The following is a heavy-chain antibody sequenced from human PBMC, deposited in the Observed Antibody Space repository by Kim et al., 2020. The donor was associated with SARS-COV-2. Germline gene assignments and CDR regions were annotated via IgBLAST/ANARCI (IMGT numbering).Heavy chain of an antibody. D-gene: IGHD3-10*01. CDR2: GGNT. J-gene: IGHJ4*02. CDR3: ARGAGSPDY. Sequence: GGNTDYADSVTGRFTISRDNSKNPLYLQMNSLRVEDTAVYYCARGAGSPDYWGQGTLVTVSS. V-gene: IGHV3-23*01.